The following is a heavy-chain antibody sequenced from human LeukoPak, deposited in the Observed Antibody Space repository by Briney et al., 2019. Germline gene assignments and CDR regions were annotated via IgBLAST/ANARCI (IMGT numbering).Heavy chain of an antibody. CDR3: ARDHDILGAFDI. J-gene: IGHJ3*02. V-gene: IGHV3-23*01. CDR1: GFTFSSYA. Sequence: GGSLRLSCAASGFTFSSYATSWVRQAPGKGLEWVPAISGSGGSTYYADSVKGRFTISRDNSKNTLYLQMNSLRAEDTAVYYCARDHDILGAFDIWGQGTMVTVSS. CDR2: ISGSGGST. D-gene: IGHD3-9*01.